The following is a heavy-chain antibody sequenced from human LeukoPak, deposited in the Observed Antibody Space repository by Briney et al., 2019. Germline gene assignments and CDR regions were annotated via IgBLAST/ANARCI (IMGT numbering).Heavy chain of an antibody. V-gene: IGHV1-69*13. CDR2: IIPIFGTA. CDR3: ATTVGDPAYYGMDV. J-gene: IGHJ6*02. D-gene: IGHD4-11*01. Sequence: SVKVSCKASGGTFSSYAISWVRQAPGQGLEWMGGIIPIFGTANYAQKFQGRVTITADESTSTAHMELSSLRSEDTAVYYCATTVGDPAYYGMDVWGQGTTVTVSS. CDR1: GGTFSSYA.